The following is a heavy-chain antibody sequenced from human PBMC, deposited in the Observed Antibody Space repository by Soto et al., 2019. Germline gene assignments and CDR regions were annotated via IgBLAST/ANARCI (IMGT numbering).Heavy chain of an antibody. CDR3: ARDYDVNTAVDYWYFDL. V-gene: IGHV4-4*07. J-gene: IGHJ2*01. CDR1: GGSITNHY. D-gene: IGHD5-18*01. Sequence: QVQLQESGPRLVTPSETLTLTCSVSGGSITNHYWGWIRQPPGKGLEFIGRIYPSGRAHYNPSLQDRLTMSVDTSKNQFSLKVNSVTAADTAIYYCARDYDVNTAVDYWYFDLWGRGTLVTVSS. CDR2: IYPSGRA.